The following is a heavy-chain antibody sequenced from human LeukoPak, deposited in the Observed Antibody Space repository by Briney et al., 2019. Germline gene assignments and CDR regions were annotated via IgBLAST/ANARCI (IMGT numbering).Heavy chain of an antibody. J-gene: IGHJ4*02. Sequence: PSETLSLTCAVSGYSISSASYWGWIRQPPGKGLEWIGNIYHSGSPYYNPSLKSRVTVSVDTSKNQFSLKLSSVTAADTAVYYCARPISSQGYFGVVIDWGQGALVTVSS. CDR2: IYHSGSP. D-gene: IGHD3-3*01. CDR1: GYSISSASY. V-gene: IGHV4-38-2*01. CDR3: ARPISSQGYFGVVID.